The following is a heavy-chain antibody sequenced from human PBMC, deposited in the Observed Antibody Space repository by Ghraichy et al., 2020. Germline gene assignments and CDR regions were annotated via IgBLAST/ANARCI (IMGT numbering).Heavy chain of an antibody. CDR3: ARVIGYCSSTSCRDGNGMDV. CDR2: IYYSGST. D-gene: IGHD2-2*01. CDR1: GGSISSYY. J-gene: IGHJ6*02. V-gene: IGHV4-59*01. Sequence: SETLSLTCTVSGGSISSYYWSWIRQPPGKGLEWIGYIYYSGSTNYNPSLKSRVTISVDTSKNQFSLKLSSVTAADTAVYYCARVIGYCSSTSCRDGNGMDVWGQGTTVTVSS.